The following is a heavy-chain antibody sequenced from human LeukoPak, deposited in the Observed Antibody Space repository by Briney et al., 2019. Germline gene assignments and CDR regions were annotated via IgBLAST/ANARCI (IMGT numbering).Heavy chain of an antibody. D-gene: IGHD2-2*01. Sequence: GASVKVSCKVSGYTLTELSMRWVRQAPGKGLEWMGGFDPEDGETIYAQKFQGRVTMTEDTSTDTAYMELSSLRSEDTAVYYCATIVVVPAAGSSYYFDYWGQGTLVTVSS. CDR2: FDPEDGET. V-gene: IGHV1-24*01. CDR3: ATIVVVPAAGSSYYFDY. J-gene: IGHJ4*02. CDR1: GYTLTELS.